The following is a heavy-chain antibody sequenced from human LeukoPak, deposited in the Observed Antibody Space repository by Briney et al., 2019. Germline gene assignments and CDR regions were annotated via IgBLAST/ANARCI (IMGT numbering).Heavy chain of an antibody. CDR3: ARKGGYCTNGLCHPHFDY. CDR1: GYSISSGYY. V-gene: IGHV4-38-2*02. J-gene: IGHJ4*02. CDR2: IDHSGST. Sequence: SETLSLTCTVSGYSISSGYYWGWIRQPPGKGLEWIGSIDHSGSTYYNPSLKSRVTISVDTSKNQFSLKLSSVTAADTAVYYCARKGGYCTNGLCHPHFDYWGQGTLVTVSS. D-gene: IGHD2-8*01.